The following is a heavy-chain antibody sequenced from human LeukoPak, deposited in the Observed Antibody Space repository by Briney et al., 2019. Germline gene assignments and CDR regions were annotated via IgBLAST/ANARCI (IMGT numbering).Heavy chain of an antibody. CDR1: GGSISSGGYY. CDR3: ARNPSSGWFAY. CDR2: IYYSGST. D-gene: IGHD6-19*01. V-gene: IGHV4-31*03. Sequence: SETLSLTCTVSGGSISSGGYYWSWIRQHPGKGLEWIGYIYYSGSTYYNPSLKSRVTISVDTSKNQFSLKLYSVTAADTAVYYCARNPSSGWFAYWGQGTLVTVSS. J-gene: IGHJ4*02.